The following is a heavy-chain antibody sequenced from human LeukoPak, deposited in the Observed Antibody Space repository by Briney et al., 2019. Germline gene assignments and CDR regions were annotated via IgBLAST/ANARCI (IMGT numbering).Heavy chain of an antibody. D-gene: IGHD3-22*01. CDR1: GGSISSSTYY. CDR2: IYYSGST. J-gene: IGHJ4*02. V-gene: IGHV4-39*01. CDR3: ARATYYYDSSGTCLFDY. Sequence: SETLSLTCTVSGGSISSSTYYWGWIRQTPGKGLEWIGNIYYSGSTYYNPSLKSRVTISVDTSKNQFSLKWSSVTAADTAVYYCARATYYYDSSGTCLFDYWGQGTLVTVSS.